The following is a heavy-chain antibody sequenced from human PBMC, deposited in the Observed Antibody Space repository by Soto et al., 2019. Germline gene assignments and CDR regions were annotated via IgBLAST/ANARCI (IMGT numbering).Heavy chain of an antibody. V-gene: IGHV3-13*04. CDR1: GFTFSSYD. Sequence: EVQLVESGGGLVQPGGSLRLSCAASGFTFSSYDMHWVRQATGKGLEWVSAIGTAGDTYYPGSVKGRFTISRENAKNSLYLQMNSLRAGDTAVYYCATGRGVDWYFELWGRGTLVTVSS. J-gene: IGHJ2*01. CDR3: ATGRGVDWYFEL. CDR2: IGTAGDT.